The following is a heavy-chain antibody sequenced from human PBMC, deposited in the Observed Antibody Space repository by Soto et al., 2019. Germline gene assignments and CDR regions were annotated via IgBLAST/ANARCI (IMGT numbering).Heavy chain of an antibody. Sequence: PSETLSLTCTVSGGSISSSSYYWGWIRQPPGKGLEWIGSIYYSGSTYYNPSLKSRVTISVDTSKNQFSLKLSSVTAADTAVYYCSREKWELLARLNDYWGQGYLVTVSS. CDR1: GGSISSSSYY. V-gene: IGHV4-39*02. J-gene: IGHJ4*02. D-gene: IGHD1-26*01. CDR3: SREKWELLARLNDY. CDR2: IYYSGST.